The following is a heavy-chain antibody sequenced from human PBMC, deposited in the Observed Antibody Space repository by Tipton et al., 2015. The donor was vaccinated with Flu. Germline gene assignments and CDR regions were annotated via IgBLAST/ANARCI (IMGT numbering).Heavy chain of an antibody. V-gene: IGHV4-38-2*02. CDR3: ARGDGYNFDY. CDR1: GYSISSGFY. CDR2: IHHGGST. D-gene: IGHD5-24*01. J-gene: IGHJ4*02. Sequence: TLSLTCTVSGYSISSGFYWGWIRQPPGKGLEWIGNIHHGGSTIYNPSLKSRVTISVDTSRNEFSLKLSSVTAADTAVYYWARGDGYNFDYWGQGTLVTVSS.